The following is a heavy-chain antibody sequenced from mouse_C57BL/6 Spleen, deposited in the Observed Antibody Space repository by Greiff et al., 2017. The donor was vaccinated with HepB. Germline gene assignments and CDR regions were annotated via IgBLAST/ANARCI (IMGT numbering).Heavy chain of an antibody. CDR1: GFNINDYY. Sequence: VQLQQSGAELVKPGASVKLSCTASGFNINDYYMHWVKQRTEQGLEWIGRIDPEDGETKYAPKFQGKATLTADTSSNTAYLQLSSLTSEGTAVYYCARRGDGYYYYYFDYWGQGTTLTVSS. D-gene: IGHD2-3*01. CDR3: ARRGDGYYYYYFDY. CDR2: IDPEDGET. J-gene: IGHJ2*01. V-gene: IGHV14-2*01.